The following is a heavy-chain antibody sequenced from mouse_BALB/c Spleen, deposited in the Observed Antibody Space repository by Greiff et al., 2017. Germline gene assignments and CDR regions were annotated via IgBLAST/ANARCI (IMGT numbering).Heavy chain of an antibody. CDR3: ARGRAYGPWFAY. CDR2: ISSGGST. J-gene: IGHJ3*01. V-gene: IGHV5-6-5*01. D-gene: IGHD2-10*02. CDR1: GFTFSSYA. Sequence: EVQRVESGGGLVKPGGSLKLSCAASGFTFSSYAMSWVRQTPEKRLEWVASISSGGSTYYPDSVKGRFTISRDNARNILYLQMSSLRSEDTAMYYCARGRAYGPWFAYWGQGTLVTVSA.